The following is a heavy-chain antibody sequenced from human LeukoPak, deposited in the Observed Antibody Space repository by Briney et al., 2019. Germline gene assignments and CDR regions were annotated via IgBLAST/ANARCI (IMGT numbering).Heavy chain of an antibody. V-gene: IGHV4-4*02. Sequence: SGTLSLTCAVSGGSISSSNRWSWVRQPPGKGLEWIGEIYHSGSTNYNPSLKSRVTISVDKSKNQFSLKLSSVTAADTAVYYCARVGGVVVVPGYYYYMDVWGKGTTVTVSS. CDR2: IYHSGST. CDR1: GGSISSSNR. CDR3: ARVGGVVVVPGYYYYMDV. J-gene: IGHJ6*03. D-gene: IGHD3-22*01.